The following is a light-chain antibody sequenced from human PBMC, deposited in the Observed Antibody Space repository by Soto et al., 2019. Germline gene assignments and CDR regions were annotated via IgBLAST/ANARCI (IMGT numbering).Light chain of an antibody. V-gene: IGLV2-8*01. CDR3: SSYAGSNNLGV. CDR2: EVS. J-gene: IGLJ3*02. CDR1: SSDVGGYNY. Sequence: QSALTQSPSASGSPGQSVTISCTGTSSDVGGYNYVSWYQQHPGKAPKLMIYEVSKRPSGVPDRFSGSKSGNTASLTVSGLQAEDEADYYCSSYAGSNNLGVFGGGTKLIVL.